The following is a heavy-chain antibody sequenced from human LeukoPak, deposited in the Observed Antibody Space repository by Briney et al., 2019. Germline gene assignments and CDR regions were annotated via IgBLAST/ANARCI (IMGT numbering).Heavy chain of an antibody. CDR1: GYTFTSYA. CDR2: ISAYNGNT. CDR3: ARDIPRIAVAGALFN. V-gene: IGHV1-18*01. D-gene: IGHD6-19*01. J-gene: IGHJ4*02. Sequence: ASVKVSCKASGYTFTSYAMHWVRQAPGQRLEWMGWISAYNGNTNYAQKLQGRVTMTTDTSTSTAYMELRSLRSDDTAVYYCARDIPRIAVAGALFNWGQGTLVTVSS.